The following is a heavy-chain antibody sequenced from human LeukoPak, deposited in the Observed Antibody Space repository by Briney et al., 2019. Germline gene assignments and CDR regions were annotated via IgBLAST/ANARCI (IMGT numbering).Heavy chain of an antibody. J-gene: IGHJ4*02. CDR1: GFTFSSYS. Sequence: GGSLRLSCAASGFTFSSYSINWVRQAPGKGLEWVSSISSGGTFMYCADSVKGRLTISRDNAKKSVFLQMNSLRAEDSAVYYCAREPTGDYWGQGMLVTVSS. CDR2: ISSGGTFM. V-gene: IGHV3-21*01. D-gene: IGHD1-1*01. CDR3: AREPTGDY.